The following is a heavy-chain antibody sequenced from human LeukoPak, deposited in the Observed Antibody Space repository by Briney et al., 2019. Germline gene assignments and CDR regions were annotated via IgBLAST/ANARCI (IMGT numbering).Heavy chain of an antibody. J-gene: IGHJ4*02. CDR1: GYTFTGYY. D-gene: IGHD1-26*01. CDR3: ALEVGTTKKLDF. V-gene: IGHV1-46*01. CDR2: INPGDHHT. Sequence: GASVKVSCKASGYTFTGYYIYWVRQAPGQGLEWMATINPGDHHTVYAQKFQGRLTMTTDASTNTVYMELSSLRSDDTAVYYCALEVGTTKKLDFGGQGTLVTVSS.